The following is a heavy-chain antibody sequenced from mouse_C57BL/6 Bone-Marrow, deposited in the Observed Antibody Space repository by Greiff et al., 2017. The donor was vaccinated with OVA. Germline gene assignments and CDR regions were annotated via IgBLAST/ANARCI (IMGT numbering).Heavy chain of an antibody. J-gene: IGHJ1*03. CDR2: IRNKANGYTT. Sequence: EVQLVESGGGLVQPGGSLSLSCAASGFTFTDYYMSWVRQPPGKALEWLGFIRNKANGYTTEYSASVKGRFTISRDNARNTLYLQMSSLKSEDTAMYYCTRAYYSNLYWYFDVWGTGTTVTVSS. D-gene: IGHD2-5*01. CDR1: GFTFTDYY. CDR3: TRAYYSNLYWYFDV. V-gene: IGHV7-3*01.